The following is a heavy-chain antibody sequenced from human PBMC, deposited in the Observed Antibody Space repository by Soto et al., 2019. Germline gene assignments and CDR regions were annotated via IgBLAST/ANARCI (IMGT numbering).Heavy chain of an antibody. CDR1: GFSLSTCGVG. D-gene: IGHD2-15*01. J-gene: IGHJ5*02. V-gene: IGHV2-5*02. CDR3: AHRRVYCTGGTCYSIWFDP. Sequence: KESGPTLVKPTQTLTLTCTFSGFSLSTCGVGVGWIRQPPGKALEWLALIYWDDDKRYSPSLKSRLTITKDTSKNQVVLTMTNMDPVDTATYYCAHRRVYCTGGTCYSIWFDPWGQGTLVTVSS. CDR2: IYWDDDK.